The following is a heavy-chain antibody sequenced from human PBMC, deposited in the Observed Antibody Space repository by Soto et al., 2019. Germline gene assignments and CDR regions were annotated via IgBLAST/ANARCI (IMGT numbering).Heavy chain of an antibody. D-gene: IGHD4-17*01. J-gene: IGHJ6*02. CDR1: GISLTNARVG. CDR2: IFSNDEK. Sequence: QVTLKESGPVLVKPTETLTLTCTVSGISLTNARVGVSWIRQPPGKALEWLAHIFSNDEKSYSASLKTRLTISKDMSKSPVVLTMTNMDPVDTATYYCARNPNDYARPHYFYGFDVWGQGTTVTVSS. CDR3: ARNPNDYARPHYFYGFDV. V-gene: IGHV2-26*01.